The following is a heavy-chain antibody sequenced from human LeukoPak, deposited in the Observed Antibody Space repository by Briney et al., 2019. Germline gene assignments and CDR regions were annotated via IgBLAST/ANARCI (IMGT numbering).Heavy chain of an antibody. CDR1: GFTFSSFA. D-gene: IGHD2-21*02. Sequence: GGSLRLSCAASGFTFSSFAMSWVRQAPGKGLEWVSTISGSGGTTYYADSVKGRFTISRDNSKNTLYLQMNSLRAEDTAVYYCAKSEVVTAMVDAFDIWGQGTMVTVSS. CDR2: ISGSGGTT. CDR3: AKSEVVTAMVDAFDI. J-gene: IGHJ3*02. V-gene: IGHV3-23*01.